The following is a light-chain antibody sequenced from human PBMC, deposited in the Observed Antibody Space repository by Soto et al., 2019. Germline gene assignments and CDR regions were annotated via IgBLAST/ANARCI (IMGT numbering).Light chain of an antibody. V-gene: IGKV3-20*01. J-gene: IGKJ3*01. CDR1: QSVTTSY. CDR3: HQYGSSPFT. Sequence: EIVLTQSPGTLSLSPGERLTLSCRASQSVTTSYVAWYQHKPGQAPRLLIYGASTKATGTPDRFNGSGSGTDFTLTISRLEPEDFAVYYCHQYGSSPFTFGPGNKGDFK. CDR2: GAS.